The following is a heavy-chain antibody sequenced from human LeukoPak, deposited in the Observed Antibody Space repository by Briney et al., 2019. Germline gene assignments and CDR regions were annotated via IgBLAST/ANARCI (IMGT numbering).Heavy chain of an antibody. Sequence: PSQTLSLTCTVSGGSISSTSYYWGWIRQPPGKGLEWIGSIYYTGSTNYNPSLKSRVTISVDTSKNQFSLKLSSVTAADTAVYYCARDPGLLWFGEIRNYYGMDVWGQGTTVTVSS. J-gene: IGHJ6*02. D-gene: IGHD3-10*01. V-gene: IGHV4-39*07. CDR1: GGSISSTSYY. CDR2: IYYTGST. CDR3: ARDPGLLWFGEIRNYYGMDV.